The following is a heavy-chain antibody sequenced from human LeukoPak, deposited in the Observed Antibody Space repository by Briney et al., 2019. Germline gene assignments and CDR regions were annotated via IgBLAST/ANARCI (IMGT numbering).Heavy chain of an antibody. Sequence: PGGSLRLSCAASGFTFSSHGMHWVCQAPGKGLEWVAFIRYDESNKYYADSVKGRFTISSDNSKNTLYLQMNSLRAEDTAVYYCAKTIAAAGTSGRYYYYYGMDVWGQGTTVTVSS. CDR2: IRYDESNK. CDR3: AKTIAAAGTSGRYYYYYGMDV. D-gene: IGHD6-13*01. V-gene: IGHV3-30*02. J-gene: IGHJ6*02. CDR1: GFTFSSHG.